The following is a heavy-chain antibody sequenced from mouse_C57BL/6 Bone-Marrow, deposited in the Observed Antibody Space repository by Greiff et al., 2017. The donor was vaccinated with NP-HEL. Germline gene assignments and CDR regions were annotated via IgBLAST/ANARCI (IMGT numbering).Heavy chain of an antibody. CDR2: INPSTGGT. CDR1: GYSFTGYY. J-gene: IGHJ1*03. Sequence: EVQGVESGPELVKPGASVKISCKASGYSFTGYYMHWVKQSSEKSLEWIGEINPSTGGTSYNQKFKGKATLTVDKSSSTAYMQLKSLTSEDSAVYYCARMYFDVWGRGTTVTVSS. V-gene: IGHV1-43*01. CDR3: ARMYFDV.